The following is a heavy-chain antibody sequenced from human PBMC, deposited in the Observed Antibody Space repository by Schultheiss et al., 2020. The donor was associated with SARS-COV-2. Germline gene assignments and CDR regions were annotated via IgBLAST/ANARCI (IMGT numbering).Heavy chain of an antibody. D-gene: IGHD3-22*01. CDR1: GFTFSSYS. Sequence: EGSLRLSCAASGFTFSSYSMNWVRQAPGRGLEWVSSISSSSSYIYYADSVKGRFTISRDNAKNSLYLQMNSLRAEDTAVYYCARGDSSGYSEYFQHWGQGTLVTVSS. CDR2: ISSSSSYI. V-gene: IGHV3-21*01. CDR3: ARGDSSGYSEYFQH. J-gene: IGHJ1*01.